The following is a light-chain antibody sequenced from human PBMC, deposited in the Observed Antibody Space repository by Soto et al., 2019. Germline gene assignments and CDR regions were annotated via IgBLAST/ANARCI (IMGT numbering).Light chain of an antibody. CDR3: QSYDGLSGSRV. Sequence: QSVLTQPPSVSGAPGQRVTISCTGSSSNIGAGYDVHWYQQLPGTAPKLLIYGNSNRPSGVPDRFSGSKSGTSASLAITGLQAEDEADYYCQSYDGLSGSRVFGGGTKLTVL. CDR1: SSNIGAGYD. V-gene: IGLV1-40*01. J-gene: IGLJ3*02. CDR2: GNS.